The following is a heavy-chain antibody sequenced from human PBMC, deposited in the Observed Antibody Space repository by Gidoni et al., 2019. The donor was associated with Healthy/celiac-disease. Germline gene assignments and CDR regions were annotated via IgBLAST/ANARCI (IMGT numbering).Heavy chain of an antibody. CDR3: ARLRGDILTGYADY. V-gene: IGHV4-39*07. D-gene: IGHD3-9*01. J-gene: IGHJ4*02. Sequence: QLQLQESGPGLVKPSETLCLTCTVSGGSISSSSYYWGWIRQPPGKGLEWIGSIYYSGSTYYNPTLKSRVTISVDTSKNQFSLKLSSVTAADTAVYYCARLRGDILTGYADYWGQGTLVTVSS. CDR1: GGSISSSSYY. CDR2: IYYSGST.